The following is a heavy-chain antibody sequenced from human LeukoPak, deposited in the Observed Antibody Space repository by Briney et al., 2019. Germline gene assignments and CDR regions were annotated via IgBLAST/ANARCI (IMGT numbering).Heavy chain of an antibody. D-gene: IGHD6-6*01. CDR2: ISSSSSFI. Sequence: PGGSLRLSCAASGFTFSRYSMNWVRQAPGKGLEWVSSISSSSSFIYYADSVKGRFTISRDNAKNSLYLQMNSLRAEDTAVYHCARVGRAARKFDYWGQGTLVTVSS. J-gene: IGHJ4*02. CDR1: GFTFSRYS. CDR3: ARVGRAARKFDY. V-gene: IGHV3-21*01.